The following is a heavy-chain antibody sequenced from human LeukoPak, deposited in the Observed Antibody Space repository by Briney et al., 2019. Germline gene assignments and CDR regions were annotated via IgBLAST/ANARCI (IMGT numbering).Heavy chain of an antibody. D-gene: IGHD5-12*01. Sequence: GGSLRLSCAASGFTFSSYAMSWVRQAPGEGLEWVSAISGSGGRTYYADSVNGRFTISRDNSKNTLYLQMNSLRAEDTAVYYCAKDQGYSGYDPLDYWGQGTLVTVSS. CDR1: GFTFSSYA. J-gene: IGHJ4*02. V-gene: IGHV3-23*01. CDR3: AKDQGYSGYDPLDY. CDR2: ISGSGGRT.